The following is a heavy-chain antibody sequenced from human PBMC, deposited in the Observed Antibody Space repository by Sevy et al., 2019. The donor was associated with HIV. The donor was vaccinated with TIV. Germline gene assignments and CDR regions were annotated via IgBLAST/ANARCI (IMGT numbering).Heavy chain of an antibody. CDR1: AFTFCNYA. CDR3: AKDKQRIIAVAGTMDY. V-gene: IGHV3-30*18. CDR2: ISYDGSNK. Sequence: GGSLRLSCIASAFTFCNYAMHWVRQAPGKGLEWVAVISYDGSNKYYADSVKGRFTISRDNSKNTLYLQMNSLRAEDTAVYYCAKDKQRIIAVAGTMDYWGQGTLVTVSS. J-gene: IGHJ4*02. D-gene: IGHD6-19*01.